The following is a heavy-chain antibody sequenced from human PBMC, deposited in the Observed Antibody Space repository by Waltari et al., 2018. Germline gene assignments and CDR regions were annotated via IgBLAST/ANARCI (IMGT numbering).Heavy chain of an antibody. J-gene: IGHJ4*02. CDR3: TSDAFGNSIGGVFDY. CDR1: GFSFADRD. Sequence: EVQLVESGGGLVQPGRSLRLSCVGSGFSFADRDMHWVRQVPGKVLVWVSGIKWNSCNIGSAASVKGRFTISRDNAKNSLYLQINSVRTEDTALYYCTSDAFGNSIGGVFDYWGQGTLVNVSS. CDR2: IKWNSCNI. V-gene: IGHV3-9*01. D-gene: IGHD3-3*01.